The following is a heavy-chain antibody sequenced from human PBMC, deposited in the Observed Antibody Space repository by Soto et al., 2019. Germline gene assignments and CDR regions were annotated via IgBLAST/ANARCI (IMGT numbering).Heavy chain of an antibody. V-gene: IGHV1-69*13. CDR3: AREYCSSVSCYGVDY. D-gene: IGHD2-2*01. Sequence: VASVKVSCKASGGGNLRDYRTTWVRRAPGQGLEWMGGIIAKLGSTNYAQKFQGRVTITADESTSTAYMELRSLISDDTAVYYCAREYCSSVSCYGVDYWGQGTLVTVSS. J-gene: IGHJ4*02. CDR2: IIAKLGST. CDR1: GGGNLRDYR.